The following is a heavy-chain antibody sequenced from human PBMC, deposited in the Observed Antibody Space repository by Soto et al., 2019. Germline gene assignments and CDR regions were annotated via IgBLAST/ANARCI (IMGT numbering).Heavy chain of an antibody. D-gene: IGHD3-22*01. V-gene: IGHV1-3*01. CDR3: ARNYLTYYYDSSGPDY. CDR2: INAGNGNT. CDR1: GYTFTSYA. Sequence: ASVKVSCKASGYTFTSYAMHWVRQAPGQRLEWMGWINAGNGNTKYSQKFQGRVTITRDTSASTAYMELSSLRSEDTAVYYCARNYLTYYYDSSGPDYWGQGTLVTVSS. J-gene: IGHJ4*02.